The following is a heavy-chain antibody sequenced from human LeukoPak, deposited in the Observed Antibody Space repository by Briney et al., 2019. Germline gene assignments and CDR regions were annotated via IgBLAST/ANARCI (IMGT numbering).Heavy chain of an antibody. D-gene: IGHD4-11*01. CDR1: GASITSRNYY. V-gene: IGHV4-39*01. Sequence: KSSETLSLTCTVSGASITSRNYYWGWIRQPPGKGLEWIGSIYYSGSTYYNLSLKSRLTISVDTSKNQFSLKLSSVTAADTAVYYCARRTLQFYFDYWGQGTLVTVSS. J-gene: IGHJ4*02. CDR2: IYYSGST. CDR3: ARRTLQFYFDY.